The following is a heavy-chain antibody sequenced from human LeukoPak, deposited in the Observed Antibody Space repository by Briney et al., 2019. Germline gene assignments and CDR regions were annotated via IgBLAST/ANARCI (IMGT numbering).Heavy chain of an antibody. J-gene: IGHJ4*02. V-gene: IGHV4-39*01. CDR3: ASYDFWSGYTYDH. D-gene: IGHD3-3*01. CDR2: IYNSGST. Sequence: KPSETLSLTCTVSGGSISSGTYYWGWIRQPPGKGLEWIGSIYNSGSTYHNPSLKSRVTISVDTSKNQFSLKLSSVTAADTAVYYCASYDFWSGYTYDHWGQGTLVTVSS. CDR1: GGSISSGTYY.